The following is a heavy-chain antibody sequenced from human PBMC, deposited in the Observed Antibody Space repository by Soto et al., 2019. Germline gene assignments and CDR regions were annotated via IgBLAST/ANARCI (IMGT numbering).Heavy chain of an antibody. V-gene: IGHV1-3*01. D-gene: IGHD5-12*01. CDR2: INAGNGNT. CDR3: ARCPWMGNHFDI. J-gene: IGHJ3*02. CDR1: GYTFTSCA. Sequence: GASVKVSCKASGYTFTSCAMHWVRQAPGQRLEWMGWINAGNGNTKYSQKFQGRVTITRDTSASTAYMELSSLRSEDTAVYYCARCPWMGNHFDIWGQGTMVTVSS.